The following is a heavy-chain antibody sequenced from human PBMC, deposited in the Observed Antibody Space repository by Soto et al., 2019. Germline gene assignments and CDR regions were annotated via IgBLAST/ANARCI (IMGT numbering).Heavy chain of an antibody. CDR3: ARDFIAAAGTRYYYYYGMDV. Sequence: EVQLVESGGGLIQPGGSLRLSCAASGFTVSSNYMSWVRQAPGKGLEWVSVIYSGGSTYYADSVKGRFTISRDNSKNTLYLQMNSLRAEDTAVYYSARDFIAAAGTRYYYYYGMDVWGQGTTVTVSS. CDR2: IYSGGST. V-gene: IGHV3-53*01. J-gene: IGHJ6*02. CDR1: GFTVSSNY. D-gene: IGHD6-13*01.